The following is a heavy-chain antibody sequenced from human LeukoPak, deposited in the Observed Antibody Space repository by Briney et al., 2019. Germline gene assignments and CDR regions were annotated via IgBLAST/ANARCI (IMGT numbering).Heavy chain of an antibody. V-gene: IGHV3-21*04. Sequence: GGSLRLSCAASGITFSGYSMNWIRQAPGKGLEWVAAITGDSTYISHADSVKGRFTISRDNAKNSVYLQMNSLRAEDTAVYYCAKDDAWVRYQDWGQGTLVTVSS. CDR1: GITFSGYS. CDR2: ITGDSTYI. CDR3: AKDDAWVRYQD. D-gene: IGHD5-12*01. J-gene: IGHJ4*02.